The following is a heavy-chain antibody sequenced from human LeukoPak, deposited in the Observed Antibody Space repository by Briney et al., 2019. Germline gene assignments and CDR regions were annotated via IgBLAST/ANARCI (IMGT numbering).Heavy chain of an antibody. CDR1: GGSISSYY. J-gene: IGHJ4*02. D-gene: IGHD2-15*01. V-gene: IGHV4-59*08. CDR3: ARVEGLGYCSGGSCSTSFDY. CDR2: IYYSGST. Sequence: PSETLSLTCTVSGGSISSYYWSWIRQPPGKGLEWIGYIYYSGSTYYNPSLKSRVTISVDTSKNQFSLKLSSVTAADTAVYYCARVEGLGYCSGGSCSTSFDYWGQGTLVTVSS.